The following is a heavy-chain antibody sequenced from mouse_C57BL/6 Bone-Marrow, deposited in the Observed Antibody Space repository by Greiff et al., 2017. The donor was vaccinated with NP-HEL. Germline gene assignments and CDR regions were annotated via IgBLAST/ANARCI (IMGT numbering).Heavy chain of an antibody. CDR3: ARGGLLLRAMDY. V-gene: IGHV5-15*01. J-gene: IGHJ4*01. CDR1: GFTFSDYG. CDR2: ISNLAYSI. Sequence: EVQVVESGGGLVQPGGSLKLSCAASGFTFSDYGMAWVRQAPRKGPEWVAFISNLAYSIYYADTVTGRFTISRENAKNTLYLEMSSLRSEDTAMYYCARGGLLLRAMDYWGQGTSVTVSS. D-gene: IGHD2-3*01.